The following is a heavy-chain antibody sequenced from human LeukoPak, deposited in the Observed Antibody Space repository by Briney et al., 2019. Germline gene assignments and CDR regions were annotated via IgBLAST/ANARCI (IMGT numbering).Heavy chain of an antibody. CDR2: IYYSGST. CDR3: ARHYSNYLNWFDP. Sequence: SETLSLTCTVSGGSISSSSYYWGWIRQPPGKGLEWIGSIYYSGSTYYNPSLKSRVTISVDTSKNQFSLKLSSVTAADTAVYYCARHYSNYLNWFDPWGQETLVTVSS. CDR1: GGSISSSSYY. D-gene: IGHD4-11*01. J-gene: IGHJ5*02. V-gene: IGHV4-39*01.